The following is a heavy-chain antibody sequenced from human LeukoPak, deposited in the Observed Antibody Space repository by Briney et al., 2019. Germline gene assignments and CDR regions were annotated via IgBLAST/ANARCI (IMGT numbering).Heavy chain of an antibody. CDR1: GGSFSGYY. CDR3: AKGRGWFDP. J-gene: IGHJ5*02. Sequence: ETLSLTCAVYGGSFSGYYWSWIRQPPGKGLEWVSAISGSGGSTYYADSVKGRFTISRDNSKNTLYLQMNSLRAEDTAVYYCAKGRGWFDPWGQGTLVTVSS. CDR2: ISGSGGST. V-gene: IGHV3-23*01.